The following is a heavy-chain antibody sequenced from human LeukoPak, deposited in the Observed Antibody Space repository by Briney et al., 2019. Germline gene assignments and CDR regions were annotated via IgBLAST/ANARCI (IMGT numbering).Heavy chain of an antibody. CDR3: ARLAQYYYGSGSYPLSAYYYYGMDV. Sequence: SDTLSHTGAVYVGSFSGYYWSWIRQPPGKGLEWMGEINHSGSTNYNPSLKSRVTISVDTSKNQFSLKLSSVTAADTAVYYCARLAQYYYGSGSYPLSAYYYYGMDVWGQGTTVTVSS. CDR1: VGSFSGYY. V-gene: IGHV4-34*01. D-gene: IGHD3-10*01. CDR2: INHSGST. J-gene: IGHJ6*02.